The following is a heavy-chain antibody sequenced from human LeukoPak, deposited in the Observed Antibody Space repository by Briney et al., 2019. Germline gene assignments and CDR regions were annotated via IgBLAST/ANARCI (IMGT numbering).Heavy chain of an antibody. V-gene: IGHV4-59*08. Sequence: SETLSLTCTVSGGSISSYYWSWIRQPPGKGLEWIGYIYHSGSTDYNPSIKSRVTISVDTSKSQFSLKLTSVTAADTAVYYCARLVVDYFDYWGQGTLVTVSS. CDR2: IYHSGST. CDR1: GGSISSYY. J-gene: IGHJ4*02. CDR3: ARLVVDYFDY. D-gene: IGHD2-21*01.